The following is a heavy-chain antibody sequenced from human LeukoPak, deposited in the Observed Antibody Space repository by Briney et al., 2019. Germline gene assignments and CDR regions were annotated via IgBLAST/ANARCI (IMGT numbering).Heavy chain of an antibody. CDR1: GGTFSSYA. J-gene: IGHJ3*02. D-gene: IGHD4/OR15-4a*01. CDR2: IVPIFGTA. V-gene: IGHV1-69*05. CDR3: ARATWYGGNPSGAFDI. Sequence: SVKVSCKASGGTFSSYAISWVRQAPGQGLEWMGRIVPIFGTANYAQKFQGRVTITTDESTSTVYMELNSLRSEDTAVYYCARATWYGGNPSGAFDIWGQGTMVTVSS.